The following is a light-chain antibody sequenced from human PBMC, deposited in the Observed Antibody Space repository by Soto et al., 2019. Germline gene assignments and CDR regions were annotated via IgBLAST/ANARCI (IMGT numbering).Light chain of an antibody. CDR1: QGISSW. J-gene: IGKJ4*01. Sequence: DIQMTQSPSSVSASVGDRVSITCRASQGISSWLAWYQQKPGRAPKLLIYTGSTMQSGVPSRFSGTGSGTDFTLTISSLQPEDVATYYCLQANSFPLTFGGGTKLEIK. V-gene: IGKV1-12*01. CDR3: LQANSFPLT. CDR2: TGS.